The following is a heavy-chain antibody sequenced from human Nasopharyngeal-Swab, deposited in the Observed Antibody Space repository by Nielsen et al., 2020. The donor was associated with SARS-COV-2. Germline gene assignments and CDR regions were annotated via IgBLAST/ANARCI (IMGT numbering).Heavy chain of an antibody. J-gene: IGHJ4*02. D-gene: IGHD3-22*01. CDR3: ARGGYYYDSSGYSFDY. CDR1: GGTFSSYA. Sequence: SSVQVSCKASGGTFSSYAISWVRQAPGQGLEWMGGIIPIFGTANYAQKFQGRVTITADKSTSTAYMELSSLRSEDTAVYYCARGGYYYDSSGYSFDYWGQGTLVTVSS. V-gene: IGHV1-69*06. CDR2: IIPIFGTA.